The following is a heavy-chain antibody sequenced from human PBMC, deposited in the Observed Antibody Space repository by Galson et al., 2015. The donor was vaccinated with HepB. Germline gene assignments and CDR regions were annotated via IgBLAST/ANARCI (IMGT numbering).Heavy chain of an antibody. V-gene: IGHV3-66*01. J-gene: IGHJ3*02. D-gene: IGHD6-19*01. Sequence: SLRLSCAASGFTVSSDYMSWVRQAPGKGLEWVSVIYSGGSTYYADSVKGRFTISRDNSKNTLYLQMNSLRAEDTAVYYCARAGIAVAPDAFDIWGQGTMVTVSS. CDR1: GFTVSSDY. CDR2: IYSGGST. CDR3: ARAGIAVAPDAFDI.